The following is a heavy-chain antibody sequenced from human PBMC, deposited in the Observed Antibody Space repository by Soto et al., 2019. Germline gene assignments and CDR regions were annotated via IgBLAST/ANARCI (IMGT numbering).Heavy chain of an antibody. Sequence: SLRLSCSASGFTFSSYAMHWVRQAPGKGLEYVSAISSNGGSTYYADSVKGRFTISRDNSKNTLYLQMSSLRAEETAVYYCVKVHRYYYGSGSRHPCDWFDPWGQGTLVTVPS. V-gene: IGHV3-64D*06. CDR3: VKVHRYYYGSGSRHPCDWFDP. CDR1: GFTFSSYA. D-gene: IGHD3-10*01. J-gene: IGHJ5*02. CDR2: ISSNGGST.